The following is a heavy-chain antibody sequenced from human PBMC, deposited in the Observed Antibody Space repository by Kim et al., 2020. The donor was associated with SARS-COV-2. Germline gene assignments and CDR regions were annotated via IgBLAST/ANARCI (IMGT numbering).Heavy chain of an antibody. Sequence: HATAVKGPFTLSRENSKNTLYLQMKSLRAKDTSVYYCARDTTISYAFDIWGQGTMVTVSS. CDR3: ARDTTISYAFDI. J-gene: IGHJ3*02. D-gene: IGHD3-3*01. V-gene: IGHV3-33*01.